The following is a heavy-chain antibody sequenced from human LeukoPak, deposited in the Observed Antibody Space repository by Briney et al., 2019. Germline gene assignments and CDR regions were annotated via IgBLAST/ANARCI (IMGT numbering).Heavy chain of an antibody. CDR1: GFTFRSYW. Sequence: GGSLRLSCAASGFTFRSYWMTWVRQAPGKGLEWVANIREDGSEKYYVDSVRGRFTVSRDNAKNSLYLQMNSLRAEDTAVYYCARTQPTYDSKGQIFDYWGQGTLVTVSS. CDR3: ARTQPTYDSKGQIFDY. J-gene: IGHJ4*02. CDR2: IREDGSEK. V-gene: IGHV3-7*04. D-gene: IGHD3-22*01.